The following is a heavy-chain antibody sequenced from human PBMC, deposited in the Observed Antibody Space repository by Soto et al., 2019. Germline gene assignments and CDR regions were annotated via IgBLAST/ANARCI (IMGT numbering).Heavy chain of an antibody. CDR3: TRATFGMVIVGLNWFDP. Sequence: QVQLVQSGAEVKKPGASVKISCKASGYTFTAYFLHWVRQAPGQGLEWMGVINTSGGDTNYAQKFRGRVSMTRDTSTGTVYVELNSLTPNDTAVYYCTRATFGMVIVGLNWFDPWGHGTHVTVSS. V-gene: IGHV1-46*01. CDR1: GYTFTAYF. CDR2: INTSGGDT. D-gene: IGHD3-3*01. J-gene: IGHJ5*02.